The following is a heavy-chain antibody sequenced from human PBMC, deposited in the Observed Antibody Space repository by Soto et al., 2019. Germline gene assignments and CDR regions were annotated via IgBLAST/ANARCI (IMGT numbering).Heavy chain of an antibody. Sequence: EVQLLESGGGLVQPGGSLRLSCAASGFTFSSSAMSWVRQAPGKGLEWVSAISESGGSTYYGDSVKGRFTISRDNSKNTLYLQMNSLRAEDTAVYYCAKDYSGSYSASDYWGQGTLVTVSS. D-gene: IGHD1-26*01. J-gene: IGHJ4*02. CDR1: GFTFSSSA. CDR3: AKDYSGSYSASDY. CDR2: ISESGGST. V-gene: IGHV3-23*01.